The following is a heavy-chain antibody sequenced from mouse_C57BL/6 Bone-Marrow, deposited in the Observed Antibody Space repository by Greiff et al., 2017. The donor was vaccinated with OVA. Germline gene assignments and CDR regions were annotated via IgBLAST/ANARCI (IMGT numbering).Heavy chain of an antibody. J-gene: IGHJ2*01. CDR3: ARKSNYGYGPHFDY. D-gene: IGHD2-2*01. Sequence: EVQLQQSGPELVKPGASVKISCKASGYTFTDYYMNWVKQSHGKSLEWIGDINPNNGGTSYNQKFKGKATLTVDKSSSTAYMELRSLTSEDSAVYYCARKSNYGYGPHFDYWGQGTTLTVSS. CDR1: GYTFTDYY. V-gene: IGHV1-26*01. CDR2: INPNNGGT.